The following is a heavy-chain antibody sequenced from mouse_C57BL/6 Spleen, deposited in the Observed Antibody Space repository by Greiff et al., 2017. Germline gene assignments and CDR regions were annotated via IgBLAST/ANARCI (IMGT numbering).Heavy chain of an antibody. J-gene: IGHJ1*03. Sequence: VKLQQPGAELVKPGASVKVSCKASGYTFTSYWMHWVKQRPGQGLEWIGRIHPSDSDTNYNQKFKGKATLTVDKSSSTAYMQLSSLTSEDSAVYYCAMGDYGSSHWYFDVWGTGTTVTVSS. CDR3: AMGDYGSSHWYFDV. CDR2: IHPSDSDT. D-gene: IGHD1-1*01. CDR1: GYTFTSYW. V-gene: IGHV1-74*01.